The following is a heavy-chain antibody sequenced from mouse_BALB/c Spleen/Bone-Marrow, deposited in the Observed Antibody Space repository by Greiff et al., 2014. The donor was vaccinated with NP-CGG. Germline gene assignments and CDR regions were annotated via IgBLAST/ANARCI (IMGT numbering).Heavy chain of an antibody. V-gene: IGHV5-12-2*01. J-gene: IGHJ3*01. CDR2: ISNGGGST. Sequence: EVHLVESGGGLVQPGGSLKLSCAASGFTFSSDSMSWVRHTPEKRLEWVAYISNGGGSTYYPDTVKGRFTISRDNAKNTLYLQMSTLKSEDTAMYFCARHGLYYGSSSFANWGQGTLVTVSA. CDR1: GFTFSSDS. D-gene: IGHD1-1*01. CDR3: ARHGLYYGSSSFAN.